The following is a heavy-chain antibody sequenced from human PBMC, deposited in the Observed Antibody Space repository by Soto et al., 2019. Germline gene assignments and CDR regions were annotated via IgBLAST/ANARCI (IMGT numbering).Heavy chain of an antibody. Sequence: EVQLLESGGGLVQPGGSLRLSCAASGFTFSSYAMSWVRQSPGKGLEWVSAISSSGGSIYYADSVKGRFTISRDNSKNTLYVQMNTLRAEDTALYYCAKDEYGRGRYGDYKDWGQGTLVTVSS. J-gene: IGHJ4*02. CDR1: GFTFSSYA. V-gene: IGHV3-23*01. CDR2: ISSSGGSI. D-gene: IGHD4-17*01. CDR3: AKDEYGRGRYGDYKD.